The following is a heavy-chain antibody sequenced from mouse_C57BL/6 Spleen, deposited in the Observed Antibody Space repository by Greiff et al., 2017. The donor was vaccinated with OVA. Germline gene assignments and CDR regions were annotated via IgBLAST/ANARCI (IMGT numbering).Heavy chain of an antibody. D-gene: IGHD2-4*01. Sequence: EVQLQQSGPELVKPGASVKISCKASGYTFTDYYMNWVKQSHGKSLEWIGDINPNNGGTSYNQKFKGKATLTVAKSSSTAYMELRSLTSEDSADYYCARGDYDYDQPRSRYYFDYWGQGTTLTVSS. V-gene: IGHV1-26*01. J-gene: IGHJ2*01. CDR1: GYTFTDYY. CDR2: INPNNGGT. CDR3: ARGDYDYDQPRSRYYFDY.